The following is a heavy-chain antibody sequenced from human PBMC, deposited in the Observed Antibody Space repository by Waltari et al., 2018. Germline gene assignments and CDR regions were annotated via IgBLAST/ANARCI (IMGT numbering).Heavy chain of an antibody. CDR2: IYYSGGT. CDR3: ARLNVGPASAHFDY. Sequence: QVQLQESGPGLVKPSQTLSLTCSVSGGSTSSRDYYWTWIRQHPGKGLEWIGNIYYSGGTSYNPAPKGRVTMLVDTSKNQFSLKLNSVTAADTAVYYCARLNVGPASAHFDYLGQGMLVTVSS. J-gene: IGHJ4*02. CDR1: GGSTSSRDYY. D-gene: IGHD2-15*01. V-gene: IGHV4-31*03.